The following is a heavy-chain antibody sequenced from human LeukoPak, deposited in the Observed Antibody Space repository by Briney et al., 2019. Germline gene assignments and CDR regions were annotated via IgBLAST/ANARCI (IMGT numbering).Heavy chain of an antibody. V-gene: IGHV1-8*01. D-gene: IGHD3-10*01. Sequence: ASVKVSCKASGYTFTSYDINWVRQATGQGLEWMGWMNPNSGNTGYAQKFQGRVTMTRNTSISTAYMELSSLRSEDTAVYYCARRPKSYYYGSGSYAPYYFDYWGQGTLVTVSS. CDR1: GYTFTSYD. CDR3: ARRPKSYYYGSGSYAPYYFDY. J-gene: IGHJ4*02. CDR2: MNPNSGNT.